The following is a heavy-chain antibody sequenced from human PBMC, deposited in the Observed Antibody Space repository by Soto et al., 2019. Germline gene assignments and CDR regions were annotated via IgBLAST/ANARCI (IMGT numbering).Heavy chain of an antibody. CDR3: AHRLTSRWGNSWYS. CDR2: IYFSGST. CDR1: GGSISSGGYY. J-gene: IGHJ4*02. D-gene: IGHD6-13*01. Sequence: SETLSLTCTVSGGSISSGGYYWSWIRQHPGKGLEWIGYIYFSGSTYYNPSLKSRVTISVDTSKNQFSLKLSSVTAADTAVYYCAHRLTSRWGNSWYSWGQGTLVTVSS. V-gene: IGHV4-31*03.